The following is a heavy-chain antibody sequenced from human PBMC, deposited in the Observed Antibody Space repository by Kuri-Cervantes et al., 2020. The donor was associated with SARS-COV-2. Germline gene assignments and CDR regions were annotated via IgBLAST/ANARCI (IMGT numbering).Heavy chain of an antibody. V-gene: IGHV3-30*02. Sequence: GGSLRLSCAASGFTFSSYGMHWVRQAPGKGLEWVAFIRYDGSNKHYADSVKGRFTISRDNSKNTLYLQMNSLRAEDTAVYYCAKDRKQIAAAGLDYWGQGTLVTVSS. D-gene: IGHD6-13*01. J-gene: IGHJ4*02. CDR3: AKDRKQIAAAGLDY. CDR2: IRYDGSNK. CDR1: GFTFSSYG.